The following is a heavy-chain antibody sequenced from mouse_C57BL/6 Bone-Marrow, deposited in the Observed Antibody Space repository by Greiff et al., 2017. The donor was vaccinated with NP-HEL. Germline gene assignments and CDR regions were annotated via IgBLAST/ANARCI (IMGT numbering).Heavy chain of an antibody. J-gene: IGHJ1*03. V-gene: IGHV1-54*01. D-gene: IGHD1-1*01. Sequence: VKLQESGAELVRPGTSVKVSCKASGYAFTNYLIEWVKQRPGQGLEWIGVINPGSGGTNYNEKFKGKATLTADKSSSTAYMQLSSLTSEDSAVYFCARRLLRSHWYFDVWGTGTTVTVSS. CDR1: GYAFTNYL. CDR2: INPGSGGT. CDR3: ARRLLRSHWYFDV.